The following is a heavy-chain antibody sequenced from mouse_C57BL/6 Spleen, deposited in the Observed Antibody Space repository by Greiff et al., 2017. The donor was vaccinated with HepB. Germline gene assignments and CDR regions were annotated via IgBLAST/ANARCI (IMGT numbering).Heavy chain of an antibody. J-gene: IGHJ3*01. CDR1: GYTFTSYG. CDR2: IYPRSGNT. V-gene: IGHV1-81*01. D-gene: IGHD1-1*01. CDR3: AILTQSY. Sequence: VKLQESGAELARPGASVKLSCKASGYTFTSYGISWVKQRTGQGLEWIGEIYPRSGNTYYNEKFKGKATLTADKSSSTAYMELRSLTSEDSAVYFCAILTQSYWGQGTLVTVSA.